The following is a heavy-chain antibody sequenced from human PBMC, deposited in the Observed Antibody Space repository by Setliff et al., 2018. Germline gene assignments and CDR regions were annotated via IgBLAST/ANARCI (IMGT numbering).Heavy chain of an antibody. Sequence: WASVKVSCKASGYTFAGYYLHWVRQAPGQGLQWMGWINPNTGETDYAPRFQGRVTMTRDTSLSTAYMEVRSLRSDDTAVYYCARVLFGDLFSWFDPWGQGTLVTVSS. CDR3: ARVLFGDLFSWFDP. CDR2: INPNTGET. CDR1: GYTFAGYY. D-gene: IGHD3-10*02. J-gene: IGHJ5*02. V-gene: IGHV1-2*02.